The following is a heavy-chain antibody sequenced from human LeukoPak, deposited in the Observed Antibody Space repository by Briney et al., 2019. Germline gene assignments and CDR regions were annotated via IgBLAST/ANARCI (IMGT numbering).Heavy chain of an antibody. CDR1: GGSISSGSYY. CDR3: ARVPRESAIDY. Sequence: SETLSLTCTVSGGSISSGSYYWSWIRQPAGKGLEWIGRIYTSGSTNYNPSLKSRVTISVDTSKNQFSLKLSSVTAADTAVYYCARVPRESAIDYWGQGTLVTVSS. CDR2: IYTSGST. V-gene: IGHV4-61*02. J-gene: IGHJ4*02.